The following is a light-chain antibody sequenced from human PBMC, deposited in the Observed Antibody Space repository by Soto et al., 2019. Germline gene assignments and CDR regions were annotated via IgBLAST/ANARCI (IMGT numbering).Light chain of an antibody. CDR2: AAS. J-gene: IGKJ1*01. V-gene: IGKV1-39*01. CDR3: QQSYSNPWT. Sequence: IQLTQSPSSLSASVGDRVTINCRASQSISSYLNWYQQIPGKAPKLLIYAASSLPSGVPSRFSGSGSGTDFTLTISSLQPEDFSTYYGQQSYSNPWTFGQGTKVDIK. CDR1: QSISSY.